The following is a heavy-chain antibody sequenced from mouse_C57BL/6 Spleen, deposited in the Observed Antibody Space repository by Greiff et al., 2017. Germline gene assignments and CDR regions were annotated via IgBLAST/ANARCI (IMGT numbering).Heavy chain of an antibody. D-gene: IGHD1-1*01. Sequence: VQLQQSGPELVKPGASVKISCKASGYTFTDYYMNWVKQSHGKSLEWIGDINPNNGGTSYNQKFKGKATLTVDKSSSTAYMELRSLTSEDSAVYYCARYPFDYYGSSYDGFAYWGQGTLVTVSA. CDR2: INPNNGGT. CDR1: GYTFTDYY. CDR3: ARYPFDYYGSSYDGFAY. V-gene: IGHV1-26*01. J-gene: IGHJ3*01.